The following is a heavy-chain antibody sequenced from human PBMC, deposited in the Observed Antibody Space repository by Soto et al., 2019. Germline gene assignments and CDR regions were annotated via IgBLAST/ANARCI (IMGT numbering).Heavy chain of an antibody. CDR2: ISYDGSNK. D-gene: IGHD3-9*01. J-gene: IGHJ6*02. CDR3: AKDSMYYDILTGYQPYYYYYGMDV. V-gene: IGHV3-30*18. CDR1: GFTFSSYG. Sequence: QVQLVESGGGVVQPGRSLRLSCAASGFTFSSYGMHWVRQAPGKGLEWVAVISYDGSNKYYADSVKGRFTISRDNSKNTLYLQMNSLRAEDTAVYYCAKDSMYYDILTGYQPYYYYYGMDVWGQGTTVTVSS.